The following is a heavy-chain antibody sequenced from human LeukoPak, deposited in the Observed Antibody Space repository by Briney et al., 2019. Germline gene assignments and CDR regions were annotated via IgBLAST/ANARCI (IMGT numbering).Heavy chain of an antibody. CDR3: ARHCSSTNCRAY. D-gene: IGHD2-2*01. V-gene: IGHV3-7*01. CDR1: GFTFSGYW. CDR2: INQDEIEK. Sequence: GGSLRLSCVASGFTFSGYWMSWVRQAPGKGLEWVANINQDEIEKYYVDSVKGRFTISRDNAKNSLYLQMNSLRAEDTAVYYCARHCSSTNCRAYWGQGTLVTVSS. J-gene: IGHJ4*02.